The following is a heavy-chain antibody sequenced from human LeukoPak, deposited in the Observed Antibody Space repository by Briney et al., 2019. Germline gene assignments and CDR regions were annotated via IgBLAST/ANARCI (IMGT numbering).Heavy chain of an antibody. J-gene: IGHJ4*02. CDR2: ISSSGSTI. CDR3: ARGGSSGSYSWPI. CDR1: GFTFSSYE. Sequence: GGSLRLSCAASGFTFSSYEMNWVRQAPGKGLEWVSYISSSGSTIYYADSVKGRFTISRDNAKNSLYLQMNSLRAEDTAVYYRARGGSSGSYSWPIWGQGTLVTVSS. D-gene: IGHD1-26*01. V-gene: IGHV3-48*03.